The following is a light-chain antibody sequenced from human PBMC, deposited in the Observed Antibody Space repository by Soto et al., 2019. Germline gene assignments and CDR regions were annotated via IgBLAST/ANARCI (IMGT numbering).Light chain of an antibody. CDR2: GAS. CDR1: QSVGSH. Sequence: VRPQSPATLSSSAGSRATTSCSARQSVGSHLAWYQQKPGQAPRLLIYGASTRATGIPARFSGSGSETAFTLTIISLQAEDSAVYFCQQYNNWPTWTFGQGTKVEIK. CDR3: QQYNNWPTWT. J-gene: IGKJ1*01. V-gene: IGKV3-15*01.